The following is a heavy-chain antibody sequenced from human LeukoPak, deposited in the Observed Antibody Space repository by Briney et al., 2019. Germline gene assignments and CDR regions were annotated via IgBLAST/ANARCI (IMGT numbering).Heavy chain of an antibody. CDR1: GFTFSSYA. J-gene: IGHJ1*01. V-gene: IGHV3-23*01. CDR2: ISGSGGST. D-gene: IGHD3-9*01. CDR3: AKDDYDILTGSFQH. Sequence: GGSLRLSCAASGFTFSSYAMSWVRQAPGKGLEWVSTISGSGGSTYYADSVKGRFTISRDNSKNTLYLQMNSLRAEDTAVYYCAKDDYDILTGSFQHWGQGTLVTVSS.